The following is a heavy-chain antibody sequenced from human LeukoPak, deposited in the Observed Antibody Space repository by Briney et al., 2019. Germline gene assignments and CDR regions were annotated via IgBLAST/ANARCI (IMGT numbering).Heavy chain of an antibody. Sequence: ASVRVSCKASGYAFSSYGVSWVRQAPGQGLEWMGWISTFGGNANYAQNFRGRVTMTTDTSTTTAYMELRSLNSDDTAVYYCARDFFSYDGTENNFEDTFDIWGQGTMVTVSS. CDR3: ARDFFSYDGTENNFEDTFDI. J-gene: IGHJ3*02. D-gene: IGHD3-22*01. V-gene: IGHV1-18*01. CDR1: GYAFSSYG. CDR2: ISTFGGNA.